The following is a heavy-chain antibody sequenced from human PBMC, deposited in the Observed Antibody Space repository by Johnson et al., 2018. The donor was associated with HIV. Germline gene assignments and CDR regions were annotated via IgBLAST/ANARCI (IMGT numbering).Heavy chain of an antibody. V-gene: IGHV3-33*01. J-gene: IGHJ3*01. CDR2: IRYDGSDK. Sequence: QVQLVESGGGVVQPGRSLRLSCAASGFTFSSYGMHWVRQGSGKGLEWVAVIRYDGSDKYYADSVKGRFTISRDNAKNSLYLQMNSLRVEDTAVYYCARNDAVTGLKGAFDVWGQGTMVTVSS. CDR1: GFTFSSYG. D-gene: IGHD6-19*01. CDR3: ARNDAVTGLKGAFDV.